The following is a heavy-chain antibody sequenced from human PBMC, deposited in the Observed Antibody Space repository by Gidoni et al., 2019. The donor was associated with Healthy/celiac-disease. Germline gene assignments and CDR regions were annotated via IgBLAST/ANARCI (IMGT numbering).Heavy chain of an antibody. D-gene: IGHD3-22*01. J-gene: IGHJ4*02. Sequence: EVQLVESGGGLVQPGGSLRLSCAASGFTFSSYSMNWVRQVPGKGLEWVSYISSSSSTIYYADSVKGRFTISRDNAKNSLYLQMNSLRDEDTAVYYCARGSHYDSSGYYPFDYWGQGTLVTVSS. CDR1: GFTFSSYS. V-gene: IGHV3-48*02. CDR2: ISSSSSTI. CDR3: ARGSHYDSSGYYPFDY.